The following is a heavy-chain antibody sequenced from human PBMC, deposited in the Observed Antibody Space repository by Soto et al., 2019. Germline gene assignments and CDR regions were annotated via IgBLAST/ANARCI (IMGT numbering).Heavy chain of an antibody. CDR2: MNPNSGNT. Sequence: QVQLVQSGAEVKKPGASVKVSCKASGYTFTSYDINWVRQATGQGLEWMGWMNPNSGNTGYAQKFQGRVSTTRNNTISTAYMELSSVRSEDTAVYYCARVVAARRGHNWFDPWGQGTLVTVSS. V-gene: IGHV1-8*01. CDR3: ARVVAARRGHNWFDP. CDR1: GYTFTSYD. D-gene: IGHD6-6*01. J-gene: IGHJ5*02.